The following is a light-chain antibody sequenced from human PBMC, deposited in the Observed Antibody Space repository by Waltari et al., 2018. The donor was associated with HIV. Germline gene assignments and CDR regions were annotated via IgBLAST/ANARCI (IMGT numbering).Light chain of an antibody. Sequence: SSELTQDHVVSVALGHTVRITCQGDSLLNYYVRWYQQRPGQAPIPVADGETIRPSGVRVRFAGSGAGNTATLTISGAQAEDEADYYCNSRDKSGNSWIFGGGTKVTVL. CDR1: SLLNYY. CDR3: NSRDKSGNSWI. V-gene: IGLV3-19*01. J-gene: IGLJ2*01. CDR2: GET.